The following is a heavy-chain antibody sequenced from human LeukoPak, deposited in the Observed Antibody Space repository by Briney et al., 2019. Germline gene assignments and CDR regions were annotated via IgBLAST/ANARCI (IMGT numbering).Heavy chain of an antibody. V-gene: IGHV3-30*01. Sequence: PGGSLRLSCAASGFTFSSYAMHWVRQAPGKGLEWLAVISYDGSEKYYADSVKGRFTISRDDSKNTLYLQMNSLRAEDTAVYYCARAHYYDSNDYSGGDYWGQGTLVTVPS. CDR2: ISYDGSEK. CDR1: GFTFSSYA. D-gene: IGHD3-22*01. CDR3: ARAHYYDSNDYSGGDY. J-gene: IGHJ4*02.